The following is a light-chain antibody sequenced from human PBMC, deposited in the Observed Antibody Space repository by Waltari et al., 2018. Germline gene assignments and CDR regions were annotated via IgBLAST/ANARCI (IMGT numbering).Light chain of an antibody. J-gene: IGLJ2*01. CDR2: DVN. CDR3: ISYTSTTTYVV. V-gene: IGLV2-14*03. Sequence: QSALTQPASVSASPGQSITISCTGTSGDVGGYDYVSWYQQHPGKAPQLIIYDVNKRPSGVSHRFSASKSGNMASLTIFGLQAEDEADYYCISYTSTTTYVVVGGGTKLTVL. CDR1: SGDVGGYDY.